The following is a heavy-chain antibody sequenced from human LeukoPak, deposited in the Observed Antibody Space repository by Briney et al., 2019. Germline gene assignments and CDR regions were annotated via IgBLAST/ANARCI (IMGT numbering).Heavy chain of an antibody. CDR3: ARERSYPTDYYYYGMDV. Sequence: ASVKVSCKASGYTFTSYDINWVRQATGQGLEWMGWMNPNSGNTGYAQKFQGRVTMTRNTSISTAYMELSSPRSEDTAVYYCARERSYPTDYYYYGMDVWGQGTTVTVSS. CDR2: MNPNSGNT. J-gene: IGHJ6*02. V-gene: IGHV1-8*01. CDR1: GYTFTSYD. D-gene: IGHD3-16*02.